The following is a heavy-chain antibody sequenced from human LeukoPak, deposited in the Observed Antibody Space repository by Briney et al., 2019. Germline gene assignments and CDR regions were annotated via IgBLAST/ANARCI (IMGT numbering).Heavy chain of an antibody. J-gene: IGHJ6*04. CDR2: INPNSGGT. D-gene: IGHD5-18*01. CDR3: ARGPSQLWYYGMDV. Sequence: ASVKVSCNASGYTFTGYYMHWVRLAPGPGHEWMGWINPNSGGTNYAQKFQGRVTMTRDTSISTAYMELGRLRSDDTAVYYCARGPSQLWYYGMDVWGKGTAVTVSS. CDR1: GYTFTGYY. V-gene: IGHV1-2*02.